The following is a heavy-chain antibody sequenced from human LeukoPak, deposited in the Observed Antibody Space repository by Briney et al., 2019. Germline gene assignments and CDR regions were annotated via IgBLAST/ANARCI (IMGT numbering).Heavy chain of an antibody. J-gene: IGHJ3*02. D-gene: IGHD4-17*01. CDR2: ISGSGGST. Sequence: GGSLRLSCAASGFTFSSYAMSWVRQAPGKGLEWVSAISGSGGSTYYADSVKGRFTISRDNSKNTLYLQMNSLRAEDTAVYYCAKHTTVTPLRRPTDAFDIWGQGTMVTVSS. V-gene: IGHV3-23*01. CDR1: GFTFSSYA. CDR3: AKHTTVTPLRRPTDAFDI.